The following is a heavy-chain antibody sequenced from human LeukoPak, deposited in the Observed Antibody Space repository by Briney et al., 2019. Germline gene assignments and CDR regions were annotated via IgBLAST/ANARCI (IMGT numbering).Heavy chain of an antibody. V-gene: IGHV3-7*01. Sequence: PGGSLRLSCAASGFTFSSYWMTWVRQAPGKGLEWVANIKQDGGVKYYVDSVKGRFTISRDNAKNSLYLQMNSLRVEDTAVYYCARGQRLASWGQGTLVTVSS. J-gene: IGHJ5*02. CDR3: ARGQRLAS. CDR2: IKQDGGVK. D-gene: IGHD6-19*01. CDR1: GFTFSSYW.